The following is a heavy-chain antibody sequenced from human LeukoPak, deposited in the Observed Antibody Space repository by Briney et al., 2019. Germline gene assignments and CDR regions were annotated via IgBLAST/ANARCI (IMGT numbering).Heavy chain of an antibody. Sequence: GGSLRLSCAASGFTFSSYTMSWVRQAPGKGLEWVSTITTSDGNTYYADSVKGRFTVSRDNSKNTLHLQMNSLRAEDTAVYYCAKDGGLWVSAHWGDSWGRGTLVTVS. J-gene: IGHJ4*02. CDR3: AKDGGLWVSAHWGDS. D-gene: IGHD7-27*01. CDR2: ITTSDGNT. CDR1: GFTFSSYT. V-gene: IGHV3-23*01.